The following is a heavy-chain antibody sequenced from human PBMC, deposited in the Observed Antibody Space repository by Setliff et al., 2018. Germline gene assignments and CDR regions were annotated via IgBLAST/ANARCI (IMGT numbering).Heavy chain of an antibody. J-gene: IGHJ4*02. D-gene: IGHD2-15*01. V-gene: IGHV3-23*01. CDR1: GFTFSSSA. CDR2: ISGSAQTT. Sequence: GASVKVSCAASGFTFSSSAMAWVRQAPGKGLEWVSMISGSAQTTYYADSVKGRFTISRDNSKNTVYLEMNSLRAEDTAVYYCAKRGPYCSGGTCHYYFDYWGQGTLVTVSS. CDR3: AKRGPYCSGGTCHYYFDY.